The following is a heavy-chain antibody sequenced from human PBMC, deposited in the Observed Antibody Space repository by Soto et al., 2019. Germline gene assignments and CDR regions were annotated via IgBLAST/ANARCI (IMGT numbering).Heavy chain of an antibody. V-gene: IGHV1-69*13. Sequence: SVKVSCKASGGTFSSYAISWVRQAPGQGLEWMGGIIPIFGTANYAQKFQGRVTITADESTSTAYMELSSLRSEDTAVYYCARDLAATVTTKGNYGMHVWGQGTKVTVSS. D-gene: IGHD4-17*01. J-gene: IGHJ6*02. CDR3: ARDLAATVTTKGNYGMHV. CDR1: GGTFSSYA. CDR2: IIPIFGTA.